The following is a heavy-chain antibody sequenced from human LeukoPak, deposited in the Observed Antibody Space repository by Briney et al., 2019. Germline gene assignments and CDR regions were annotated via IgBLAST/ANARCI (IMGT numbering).Heavy chain of an antibody. Sequence: PGGSLRLSCAASGFTFSIYGMHWVRQAPGKGLEWVAFISYDGSSKYYADSVKGRFTISRDNSKNTLYLQMDSLRAEDTAVYYCAKDHSSSRLHFDYWGQGTLVTVSS. V-gene: IGHV3-30*18. CDR2: ISYDGSSK. J-gene: IGHJ4*02. CDR1: GFTFSIYG. D-gene: IGHD6-13*01. CDR3: AKDHSSSRLHFDY.